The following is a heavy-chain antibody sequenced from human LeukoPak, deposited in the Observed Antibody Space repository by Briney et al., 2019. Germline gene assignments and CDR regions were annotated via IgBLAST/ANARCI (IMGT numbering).Heavy chain of an antibody. J-gene: IGHJ2*01. CDR3: AKAGQDYWYFDL. CDR1: GFTFSSYA. CDR2: ISERGGST. Sequence: GGSLRLSCAASGFTFSSYAMSWVRQAPGKGLEWVSDISERGGSTYYADSVKGRFTISRDDSKNTLSLQMNSLRAEDTAVYYCAKAGQDYWYFDLWGRGTLVTVSS. V-gene: IGHV3-23*01.